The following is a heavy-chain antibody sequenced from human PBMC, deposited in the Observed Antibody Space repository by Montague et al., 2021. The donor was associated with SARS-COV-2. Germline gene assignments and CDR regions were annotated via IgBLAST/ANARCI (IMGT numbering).Heavy chain of an antibody. D-gene: IGHD3-3*01. J-gene: IGHJ6*02. Sequence: SLRLSCAASGFTFSSYGTHWVRQAPGKGLEWVAVIWYDGSNKYYADSVKGRFTISRDNSKNTLYLQMNSLRAEDTAVYYCARDQRGSALEWLGDGMDVWGQGTTVTVSS. V-gene: IGHV3-33*01. CDR3: ARDQRGSALEWLGDGMDV. CDR2: IWYDGSNK. CDR1: GFTFSSYG.